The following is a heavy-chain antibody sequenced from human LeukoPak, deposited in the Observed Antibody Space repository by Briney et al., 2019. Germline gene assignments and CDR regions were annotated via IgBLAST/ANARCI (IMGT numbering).Heavy chain of an antibody. Sequence: SETLSLTCTVSGGSISSGDYYWSWIRQPRGKGLEWIGYIYYSGSTYYNPSLKSRVTISVDTSKNQFSLKLSSVTAADTAVYYCATLSDTAMVVDYWGQGTLVTVSS. J-gene: IGHJ4*02. CDR3: ATLSDTAMVVDY. CDR1: GGSISSGDYY. D-gene: IGHD5-18*01. CDR2: IYYSGST. V-gene: IGHV4-30-4*08.